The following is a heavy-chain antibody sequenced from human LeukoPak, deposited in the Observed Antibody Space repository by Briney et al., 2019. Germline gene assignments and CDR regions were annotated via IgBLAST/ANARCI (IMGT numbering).Heavy chain of an antibody. Sequence: GASVKVSCKASGYTFTSYGISWVRQAPGQGLEWMGWISAYNGNTNYAQKLQGRVTMTTDTSTSTAYVELRSLRSDDTAVYYCAREVYGDYPNYYYYGMDVWGQGTTVTVSS. J-gene: IGHJ6*02. CDR1: GYTFTSYG. CDR2: ISAYNGNT. D-gene: IGHD4-17*01. CDR3: AREVYGDYPNYYYYGMDV. V-gene: IGHV1-18*01.